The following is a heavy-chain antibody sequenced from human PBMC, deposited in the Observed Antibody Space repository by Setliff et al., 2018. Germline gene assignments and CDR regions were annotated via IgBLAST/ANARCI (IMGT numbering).Heavy chain of an antibody. J-gene: IGHJ6*03. D-gene: IGHD1-26*01. CDR1: GGTFGSSA. Sequence: SVKVSCKASGGTFGSSALSWVRQAPGQGLEWMGGIIPMFDTGIYAEKFQGRVTLSADESTSTVYMELTRLRPEDTAIYYCARVKVIVGATPRTYYMDVWGKGTTVTVSS. CDR3: ARVKVIVGATPRTYYMDV. CDR2: IIPMFDTG. V-gene: IGHV1-69*13.